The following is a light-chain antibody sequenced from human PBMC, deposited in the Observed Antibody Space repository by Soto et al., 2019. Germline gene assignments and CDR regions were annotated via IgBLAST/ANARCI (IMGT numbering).Light chain of an antibody. V-gene: IGKV3-20*01. CDR2: AAS. J-gene: IGKJ2*01. Sequence: EIVLTQSPGTLSLSPGESATLSCRASQSLNSNFLAWYQQKLGQAHRLLVYAASSRATGIPDRFSGSASGTVFTLTISRLEPEDFAVYYCQQYDTSPPRYTFGQGTKLEIK. CDR1: QSLNSNF. CDR3: QQYDTSPPRYT.